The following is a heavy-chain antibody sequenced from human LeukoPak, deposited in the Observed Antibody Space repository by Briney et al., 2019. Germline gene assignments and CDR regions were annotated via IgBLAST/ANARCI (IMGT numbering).Heavy chain of an antibody. D-gene: IGHD2-2*02. J-gene: IGHJ4*02. CDR1: GGSFSGYY. CDR2: INHSGST. V-gene: IGHV4-34*01. CDR3: AGGRRAIVVVPAAISHFDY. Sequence: SETLSLTCAVYGGSFSGYYWSWIRQPPGKGLEWIGVINHSGSTNYNPSLKSRVTISVDTSKNQFSLKLSSVTAADTAVYYCAGGRRAIVVVPAAISHFDYWGQGTLVTVSS.